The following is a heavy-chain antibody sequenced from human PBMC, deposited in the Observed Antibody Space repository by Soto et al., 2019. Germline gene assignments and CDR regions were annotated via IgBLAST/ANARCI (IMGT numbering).Heavy chain of an antibody. Sequence: QLHLVQSGAVVKRPGASVTVSCSASGYPVTAYYMHWVRQAPGRGLEWMGGINPATGAAKYTQTFQGRVTMARGPATGTGFMGLGGLASEDTAVFYCARGGGVGVAGSAAFDMWGQGTLVTVSS. CDR3: ARGGGVGVAGSAAFDM. CDR2: INPATGAA. J-gene: IGHJ3*02. V-gene: IGHV1-2*02. CDR1: GYPVTAYY. D-gene: IGHD3-3*01.